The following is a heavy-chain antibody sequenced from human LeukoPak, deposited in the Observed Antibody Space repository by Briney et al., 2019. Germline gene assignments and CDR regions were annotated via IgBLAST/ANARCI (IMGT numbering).Heavy chain of an antibody. CDR3: ARVGYCSSTSCYEYMPFDY. CDR2: INPNSGGT. J-gene: IGHJ4*02. Sequence: ASVKVSCKASGGTFSSYAISWVRQAPGQGLEWMGWINPNSGGTNYAQKFQGRVTMTRDTSISTAYMELSSLRSEDTAVYYCARVGYCSSTSCYEYMPFDYWGQGTLVTVSS. D-gene: IGHD2-2*01. V-gene: IGHV1-2*02. CDR1: GGTFSSYA.